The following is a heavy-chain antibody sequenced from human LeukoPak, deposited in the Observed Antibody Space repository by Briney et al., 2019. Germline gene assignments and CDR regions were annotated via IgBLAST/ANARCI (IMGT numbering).Heavy chain of an antibody. J-gene: IGHJ4*02. CDR1: GGTFSSYA. CDR2: IIPISGTA. D-gene: IGHD3-22*01. Sequence: SVKVSCKASGGTFSSYAISWVRQAPGQGLEWMGGIIPISGTANYAQKFQGRVTITADESTSTAYMELSSLRSEDTAVYYCARGYDSSGYIDYWGQGTLVTVSS. V-gene: IGHV1-69*13. CDR3: ARGYDSSGYIDY.